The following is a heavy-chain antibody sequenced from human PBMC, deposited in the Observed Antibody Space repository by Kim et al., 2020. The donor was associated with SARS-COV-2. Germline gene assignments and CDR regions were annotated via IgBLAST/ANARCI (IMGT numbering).Heavy chain of an antibody. CDR3: AKHFGSSGSEFHH. D-gene: IGHD3-22*01. Sequence: YSADSVKGRFIISRDNSKNTLHLQMNSLRAEDTAIYYCAKHFGSSGSEFHHWGQGTLVTVSS. V-gene: IGHV3-23*01. J-gene: IGHJ1*01.